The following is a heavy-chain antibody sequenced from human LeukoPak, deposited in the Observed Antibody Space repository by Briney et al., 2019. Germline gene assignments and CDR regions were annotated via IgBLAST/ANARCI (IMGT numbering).Heavy chain of an antibody. CDR3: AKDTAFDI. J-gene: IGHJ3*02. CDR2: ISYDGSNK. Sequence: GGSLRLSCAASGFTFSSYGMPWVRQAPGKGLKWVAVISYDGSNKYYADSVKGRFTISRDNSKNTLYLQMNSLRAEDTAVYYCAKDTAFDIWGQGTMVTVSS. CDR1: GFTFSSYG. V-gene: IGHV3-30*18.